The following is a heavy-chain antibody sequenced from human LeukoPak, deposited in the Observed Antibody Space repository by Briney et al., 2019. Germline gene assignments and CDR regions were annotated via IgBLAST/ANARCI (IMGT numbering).Heavy chain of an antibody. CDR1: GYTFTGYY. D-gene: IGHD2-15*01. CDR3: ARDWCSGGSCYFRWFDP. J-gene: IGHJ5*02. CDR2: ISAYNGNT. Sequence: GASVKVSCKASGYTFTGYYMHWVRQAPGQGLEWMGWISAYNGNTNYAQKLQGRVTMTTDTSTSTAYMELRSLRSDDTAVYYCARDWCSGGSCYFRWFDPWGQGTLVTVSS. V-gene: IGHV1-18*04.